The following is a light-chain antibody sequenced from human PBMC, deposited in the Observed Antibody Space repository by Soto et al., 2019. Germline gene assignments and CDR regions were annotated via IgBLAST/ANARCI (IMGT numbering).Light chain of an antibody. J-gene: IGKJ5*01. Sequence: EIVLTQSPGTLSLSPGERATLPCRASQSVSNNYLAWYQQKPGQAPRLLIYAASSRATGIPDRFSGSGSGTEFTLIISSLQSEDSAVYYCQQYNSWLWTFGQGTRLENK. CDR2: AAS. V-gene: IGKV3-20*01. CDR3: QQYNSWLWT. CDR1: QSVSNNY.